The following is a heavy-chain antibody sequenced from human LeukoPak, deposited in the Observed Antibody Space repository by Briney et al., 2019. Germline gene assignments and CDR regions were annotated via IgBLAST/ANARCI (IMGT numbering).Heavy chain of an antibody. CDR3: ARGQEYYYDSSAYSKFDY. D-gene: IGHD3-22*01. CDR2: IWYDGSNK. Sequence: GRSLRLSCAASGFTFNNYGMHWVRQAPGKGQEWVAAIWYDGSNKYYADSVKGRFTISRDNSKNTLYLQMNSLRAEDTALYYCARGQEYYYDSSAYSKFDYWGQGTLVTVSS. V-gene: IGHV3-33*01. CDR1: GFTFNNYG. J-gene: IGHJ4*02.